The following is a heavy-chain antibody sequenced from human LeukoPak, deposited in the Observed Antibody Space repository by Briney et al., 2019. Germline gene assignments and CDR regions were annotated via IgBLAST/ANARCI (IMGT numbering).Heavy chain of an antibody. CDR2: VFYSGTT. J-gene: IGHJ6*03. Sequence: PSETLSLTCSLSGGFISINTHYWGWIRQTPGKGPEWIGSVFYSGTTYFNPSLNGRLTISVDTSKNQFSLKLRSVTAADAAVYYCARVSGEFDYYYYYMDVWGKGTTVTISS. CDR3: ARVSGEFDYYYYYMDV. V-gene: IGHV4-39*01. D-gene: IGHD3-10*01. CDR1: GGFISINTHY.